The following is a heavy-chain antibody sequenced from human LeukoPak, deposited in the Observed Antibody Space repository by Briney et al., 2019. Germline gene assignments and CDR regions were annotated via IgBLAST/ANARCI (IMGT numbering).Heavy chain of an antibody. Sequence: ASVKVSCKASGYTFTSYGISWVRQAPGQGLEWMGWISAYNGNTNYAQKLQGRVTMTTDTSTSTAYMELRSLRSDDTAVYYCARAAYCSSTSCYTPTYFDYWGQGTLVTVAS. V-gene: IGHV1-18*01. CDR1: GYTFTSYG. CDR2: ISAYNGNT. J-gene: IGHJ4*02. CDR3: ARAAYCSSTSCYTPTYFDY. D-gene: IGHD2-2*02.